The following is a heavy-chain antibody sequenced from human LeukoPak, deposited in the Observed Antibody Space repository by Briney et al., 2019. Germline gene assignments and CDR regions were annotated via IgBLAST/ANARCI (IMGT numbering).Heavy chain of an antibody. V-gene: IGHV1-18*01. J-gene: IGHJ4*02. CDR1: GYTFINYG. CDR2: ISGYDGNT. D-gene: IGHD2-15*01. CDR3: ARAVVVMGATTSNFDS. Sequence: GASVKVSCKASGYTFINYGISWVRQAPGQGLEWMGWISGYDGNTNYGQKLQGRVTMTRDTSTNTAYMELRRLRSDDTAMYYCARAVVVMGATTSNFDSWGQGTLVTVSS.